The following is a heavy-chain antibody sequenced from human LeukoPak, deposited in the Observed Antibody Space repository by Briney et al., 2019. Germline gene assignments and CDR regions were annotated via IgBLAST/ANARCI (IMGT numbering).Heavy chain of an antibody. CDR2: IYHSGST. J-gene: IGHJ4*02. CDR1: GGSISSSNW. Sequence: SGTLSLTCAVSGGSISSSNWWSWVRQPPGKGLEWIGEIYHSGSTNYNPSLKSRVTISVDKSKNQFSLKLSSVTAADTAVYYCARDRYYYDSSGYLPFDSWGQGTLVTVSS. D-gene: IGHD3-22*01. CDR3: ARDRYYYDSSGYLPFDS. V-gene: IGHV4-4*02.